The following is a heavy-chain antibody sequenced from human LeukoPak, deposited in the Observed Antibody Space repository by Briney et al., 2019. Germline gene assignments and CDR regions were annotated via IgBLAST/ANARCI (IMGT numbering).Heavy chain of an antibody. D-gene: IGHD6-19*01. Sequence: ASVKVSCKASGYTFTSYDINWVRQAPGQGLEWMGWMNPNSGNTGYAQKFQGRVTMTRNTSISTAYMELSSLRSEDTAVYYCARDFTHSSGWYGTRDYWGQGTLVTVSS. CDR3: ARDFTHSSGWYGTRDY. CDR2: MNPNSGNT. V-gene: IGHV1-8*01. CDR1: GYTFTSYD. J-gene: IGHJ4*02.